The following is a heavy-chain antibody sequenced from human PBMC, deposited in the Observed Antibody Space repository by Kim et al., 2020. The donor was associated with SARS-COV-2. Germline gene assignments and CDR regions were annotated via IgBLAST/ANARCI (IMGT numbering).Heavy chain of an antibody. Sequence: SGRTNYHPSPQSRVTISLDTSKNQFSLKLNSVTAADTAVYYCARNNALDIWGQGTMVTVSS. V-gene: IGHV4-59*01. J-gene: IGHJ3*02. CDR3: ARNNALDI. CDR2: SGRT.